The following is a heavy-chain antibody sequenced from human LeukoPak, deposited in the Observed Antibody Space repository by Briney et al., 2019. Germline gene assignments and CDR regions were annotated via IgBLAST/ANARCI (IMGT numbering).Heavy chain of an antibody. D-gene: IGHD2-8*01. J-gene: IGHJ4*02. CDR1: GFTVSSNY. V-gene: IGHV3-53*01. Sequence: PGGSLRLSCAASGFTVSSNYMSWVRQAPGKGLEWVSVIYSGGSTYYADSVKGRFTISRDNSKNTLYLQMNSLRAEDTAVYYCAKSPVLMVYASDFDYWGQGTLVTVSS. CDR3: AKSPVLMVYASDFDY. CDR2: IYSGGST.